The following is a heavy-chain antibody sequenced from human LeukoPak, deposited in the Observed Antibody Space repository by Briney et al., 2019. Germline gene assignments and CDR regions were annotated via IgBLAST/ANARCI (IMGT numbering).Heavy chain of an antibody. V-gene: IGHV3-7*03. Sequence: GGSLRLSCAASGFTFSNYWMSWVSQAPGKGLEWVANIKQDGSEQYYVDSLRGRFTITRDNAKNSLDLQMNSLRAEDTAVYYCPRRVYSSSWYGGLDYWGQGTLVTVSS. J-gene: IGHJ4*02. CDR1: GFTFSNYW. CDR2: IKQDGSEQ. D-gene: IGHD6-13*01. CDR3: PRRVYSSSWYGGLDY.